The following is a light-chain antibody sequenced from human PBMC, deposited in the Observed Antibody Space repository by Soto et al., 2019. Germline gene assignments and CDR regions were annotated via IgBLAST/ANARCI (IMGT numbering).Light chain of an antibody. V-gene: IGKV1-5*03. Sequence: DIQMTQSPSSLSASVVGIGTITCRASQSISTYLNWYQQTPGKAPKLLIYQASTLEAGVPSRFSGTGSGTEFTLTISSLQPDDFATCYCQQYNAAFGQGTRLEI. CDR3: QQYNAA. J-gene: IGKJ5*01. CDR1: QSISTY. CDR2: QAS.